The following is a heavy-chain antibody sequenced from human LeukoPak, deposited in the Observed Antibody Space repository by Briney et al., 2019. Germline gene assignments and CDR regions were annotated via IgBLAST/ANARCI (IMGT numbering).Heavy chain of an antibody. Sequence: SETLSLTCTVSGGSISSSSYHWGWIRQPPGKGLEWIGSIYYSGSTYYNPSLKSRVTISVDTSKNQFSLKLSSVTAADTAVYYCARPILGPWAQGTLVTVFS. CDR1: GGSISSSSYH. CDR3: ARPILGP. D-gene: IGHD3-3*01. CDR2: IYYSGST. J-gene: IGHJ5*02. V-gene: IGHV4-39*01.